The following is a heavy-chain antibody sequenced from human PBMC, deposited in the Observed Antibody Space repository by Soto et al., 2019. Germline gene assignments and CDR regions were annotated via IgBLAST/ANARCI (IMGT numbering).Heavy chain of an antibody. J-gene: IGHJ6*02. CDR1: GGTFSSYA. V-gene: IGHV1-69*13. Sequence: SVKVSCKASGGTFSSYAISWVRQAPGQGLEWMGGIIPIFGTANYAQKFQGRVTITADESTSTAYMELSSLRSEDTAVYYCARSSITIFGVVIRDYYYYGMDVWGQGTTVTVSS. CDR3: ARSSITIFGVVIRDYYYYGMDV. CDR2: IIPIFGTA. D-gene: IGHD3-3*01.